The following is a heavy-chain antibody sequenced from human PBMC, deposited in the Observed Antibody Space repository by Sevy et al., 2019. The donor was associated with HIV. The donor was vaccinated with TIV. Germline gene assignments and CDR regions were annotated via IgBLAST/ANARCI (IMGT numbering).Heavy chain of an antibody. Sequence: SETLSLTCAVSGGSISSSNWWSWVRQPPGKGLEWIGEIYHRGSTNYNTSLKSRVTISVDKSKNQFYLKLSSVTAADTAVYYCATTESEITIILGDPPAFDIWGQGTMVTVSS. CDR2: IYHRGST. J-gene: IGHJ3*02. CDR1: GGSISSSNW. CDR3: ATTESEITIILGDPPAFDI. D-gene: IGHD3-22*01. V-gene: IGHV4-4*02.